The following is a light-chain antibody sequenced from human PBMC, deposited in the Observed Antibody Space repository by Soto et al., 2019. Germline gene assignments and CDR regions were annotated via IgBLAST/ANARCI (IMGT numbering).Light chain of an antibody. Sequence: DIQLTQSPSLLSAAIGDRVTITCRASHDISTFLAWYQQNPGKAPKLLIYEASTLQSGVPSRFSGSGSGTEFTLTISRLEPEDLAVYYCQQYGSSPLITVGQGTRLEIK. CDR2: EAS. CDR1: HDISTF. J-gene: IGKJ5*01. CDR3: QQYGSSPLIT. V-gene: IGKV1-9*01.